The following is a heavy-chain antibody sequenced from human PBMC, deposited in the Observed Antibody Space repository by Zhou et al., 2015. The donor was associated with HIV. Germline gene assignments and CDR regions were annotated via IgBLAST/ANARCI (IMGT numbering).Heavy chain of an antibody. V-gene: IGHV1-8*01. CDR2: MNPNSGNT. CDR3: ARISRAPHYGERLNDY. J-gene: IGHJ4*02. CDR1: GYTFTSYD. Sequence: QVQLVQSAAEVKKPGASVKVSCKASGYTFTSYDINWVRQATGQGLEWMGWMNPNSGNTGYAQKFQGRVTITADESTSTAYMELSSLRSEDTAVYYCARISRAPHYGERLNDYWGQGTLVTVSS. D-gene: IGHD4-17*01.